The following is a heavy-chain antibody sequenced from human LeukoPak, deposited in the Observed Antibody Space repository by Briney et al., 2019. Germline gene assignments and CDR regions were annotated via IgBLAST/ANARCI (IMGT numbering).Heavy chain of an antibody. CDR2: ISWNSGRI. Sequence: GGSLRLSCAASGFTFDDYGMHWVRQAPGKGVGWVSGISWNSGRIDYADSVKGRFTISRDNAKNSVYLQMNSLRADDTALYSCAADSTSWSPVDLDYWGQGTLVPVSS. CDR1: GFTFDDYG. J-gene: IGHJ4*02. D-gene: IGHD6-13*01. V-gene: IGHV3-9*01. CDR3: AADSTSWSPVDLDY.